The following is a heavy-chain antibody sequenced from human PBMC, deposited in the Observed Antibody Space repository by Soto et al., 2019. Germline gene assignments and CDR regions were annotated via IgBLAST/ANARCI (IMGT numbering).Heavy chain of an antibody. V-gene: IGHV3-21*01. CDR1: GFTFSSYS. D-gene: IGHD6-19*01. CDR3: ARAYSSGWYVFDY. Sequence: GGSLRLSCAASGFTFSSYSMNWVRQAPGKGLEWVSSISSSSSYIYYADSVKGRFTISRDNAKNSLYLQMNSLRAEDTAVYCCARAYSSGWYVFDYWGQGTLVTVSS. CDR2: ISSSSSYI. J-gene: IGHJ4*02.